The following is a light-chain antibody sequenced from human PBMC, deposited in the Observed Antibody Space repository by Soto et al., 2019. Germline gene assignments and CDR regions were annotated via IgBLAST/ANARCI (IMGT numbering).Light chain of an antibody. Sequence: EIQMTQSPSSLSASVGDRVTITCRASQGISNYLAWYQQKPGKVPKLLIYGASTLQSGVPSRLSGSGSGTDFTLIINSLQPKDVATYYCQKYDSAPWTFGQGTKV. CDR3: QKYDSAPWT. CDR1: QGISNY. V-gene: IGKV1-27*01. CDR2: GAS. J-gene: IGKJ1*01.